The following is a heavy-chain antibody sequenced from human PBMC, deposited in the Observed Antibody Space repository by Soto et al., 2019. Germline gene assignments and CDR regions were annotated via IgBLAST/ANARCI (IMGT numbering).Heavy chain of an antibody. D-gene: IGHD6-19*01. CDR1: GGSISSGGYS. V-gene: IGHV4-30-2*01. CDR3: ARAGGLGAVAVDY. Sequence: QLQLQESGSGLVKPSQTLSLTCAVSGGSISSGGYSWSWIRQPPGKGLEWIGYIYHSGRTYYNPSLKRRVPISVDRSKNQFSLKLSSVTAADTAVYYGARAGGLGAVAVDYWGQGTLVTVSS. CDR2: IYHSGRT. J-gene: IGHJ4*02.